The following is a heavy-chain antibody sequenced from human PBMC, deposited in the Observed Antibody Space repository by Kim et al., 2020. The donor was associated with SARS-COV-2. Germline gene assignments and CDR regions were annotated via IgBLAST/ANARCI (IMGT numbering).Heavy chain of an antibody. Sequence: GGSLRLSCAASGFTFSASWMTWVRQAPGKGLEWVATIKSDGSKTYYVDSVRGRFTFSRDNSKNSLYLQMDGLRAEDTAMFYCARHSWTGSDRFDYWGQGTLVTVSS. J-gene: IGHJ4*02. D-gene: IGHD3-9*01. CDR1: GFTFSASW. V-gene: IGHV3-7*03. CDR3: ARHSWTGSDRFDY. CDR2: IKSDGSKT.